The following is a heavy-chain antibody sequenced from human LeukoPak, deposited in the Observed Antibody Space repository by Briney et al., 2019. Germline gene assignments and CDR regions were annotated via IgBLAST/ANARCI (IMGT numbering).Heavy chain of an antibody. V-gene: IGHV4-31*03. CDR1: GGAISSGGYY. CDR3: ARAYSSSFDY. J-gene: IGHJ4*02. D-gene: IGHD6-6*01. CDR2: IYYSGST. Sequence: SETLSLTCTVSGGAISSGGYYWSWIRQHPGKGLEWVGYIYYSGSTYDNPSIKSRVTISVDTSKNQCSLKLSSVTAADTAVYYCARAYSSSFDYWGQGTLVTVSS.